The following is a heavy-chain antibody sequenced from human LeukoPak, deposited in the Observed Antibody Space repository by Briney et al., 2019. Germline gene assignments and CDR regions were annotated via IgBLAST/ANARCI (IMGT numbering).Heavy chain of an antibody. D-gene: IGHD3-3*01. CDR3: ARDRQARSVAYDAFDI. V-gene: IGHV1-46*01. J-gene: IGHJ3*02. CDR1: GYTFTSYY. Sequence: ASVKVSCKASGYTFTSYYMHWVRQAPGQGLEWMGIINPSGGSTSYAQKFQGRVTMTRDMSTSTVYMELSSLRSEDTAVYYCARDRQARSVAYDAFDIWGQGTMVTVSS. CDR2: INPSGGST.